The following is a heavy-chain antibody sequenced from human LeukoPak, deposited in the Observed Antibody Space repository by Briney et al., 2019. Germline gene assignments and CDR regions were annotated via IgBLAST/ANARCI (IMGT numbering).Heavy chain of an antibody. Sequence: ASVKVSCTASGYTFTSYDINWVRQATGQGLEWMGWMNPNSGNTGYAQKFQGRVTMTRNTSISTAYMELSSLRSEDTAVYYCARGVVSSSWYPYYYYYYGMDVWGQGTTVTVSS. J-gene: IGHJ6*02. CDR2: MNPNSGNT. CDR3: ARGVVSSSWYPYYYYYYGMDV. D-gene: IGHD6-13*01. V-gene: IGHV1-8*01. CDR1: GYTFTSYD.